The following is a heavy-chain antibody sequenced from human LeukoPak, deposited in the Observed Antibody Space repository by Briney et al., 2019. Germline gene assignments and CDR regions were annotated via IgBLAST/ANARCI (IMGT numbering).Heavy chain of an antibody. CDR3: ARGNLHGQPNWFDP. CDR1: GGSISSDDYY. D-gene: IGHD1-14*01. J-gene: IGHJ5*02. CDR2: IYYTGST. V-gene: IGHV4-30-4*08. Sequence: SETLSLTCTVSGGSISSDDYYWSWFRQPPGKGLEWIGYIYYTGSTYYNPSLKSRVTISVDKSKNQFSLKLSSVTAADTAVYFCARGNLHGQPNWFDPWGQGTPVTVSS.